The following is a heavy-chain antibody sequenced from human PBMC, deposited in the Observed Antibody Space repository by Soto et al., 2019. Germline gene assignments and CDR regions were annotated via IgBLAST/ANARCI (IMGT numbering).Heavy chain of an antibody. J-gene: IGHJ4*02. Sequence: GGSLRLSCAASGFTFSSYAMHWVRQAPGKGLEWVAVISYDGSNKYYADSVKGRFTISRDNSKNTLYLQMNSLRAEDTAVYYCARDKGMSDTAMALYYFDYWGQGTLVTVSS. D-gene: IGHD5-18*01. V-gene: IGHV3-30-3*01. CDR2: ISYDGSNK. CDR3: ARDKGMSDTAMALYYFDY. CDR1: GFTFSSYA.